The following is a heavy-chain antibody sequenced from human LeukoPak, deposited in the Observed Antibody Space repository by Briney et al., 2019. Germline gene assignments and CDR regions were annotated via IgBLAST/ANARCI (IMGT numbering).Heavy chain of an antibody. CDR1: GGTFSNYA. Sequence: SAKVSCKASGGTFSNYAINWVRQAPGQGLEWMGEIIPMFGVPNYAQKFQGRVTLTADESTSTAYMELSSLRSEDTAVYYCVRGRVMRGTYYVAGQDALDVWGQGTMVTVSS. J-gene: IGHJ3*01. V-gene: IGHV1-69*13. D-gene: IGHD3-16*01. CDR2: IIPMFGVP. CDR3: VRGRVMRGTYYVAGQDALDV.